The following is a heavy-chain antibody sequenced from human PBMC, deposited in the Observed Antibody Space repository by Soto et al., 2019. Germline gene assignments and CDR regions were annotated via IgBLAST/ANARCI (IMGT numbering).Heavy chain of an antibody. CDR3: AKVSHLLLWPGEPTYMDV. CDR2: ISGSGGGT. Sequence: EEQLLESGGGSVQPGGSLRLSYEASGFAFSNYAMNWVRQAPGKGLEWVSGISGSGGGTFFADSVRGRFAISRDNPKNMLHLQLNSLRAEDTAMYYCAKVSHLLLWPGEPTYMDVWGKGTPVTVSS. V-gene: IGHV3-23*01. CDR1: GFAFSNYA. D-gene: IGHD3-10*01. J-gene: IGHJ6*03.